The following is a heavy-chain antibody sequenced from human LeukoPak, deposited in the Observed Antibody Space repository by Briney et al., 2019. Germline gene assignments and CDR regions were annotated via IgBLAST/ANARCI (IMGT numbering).Heavy chain of an antibody. Sequence: PSETLSLSCSASGGSITSSDYYWGWIRQPPGKGLDWLGCIYYSGITYYKPSLKSRVTISVDTSRNQFFLKLSSVTAADTAMYYCARLHCSGGTCCADYWGQGSLVAVSS. V-gene: IGHV4-39*07. CDR1: GGSITSSDYY. J-gene: IGHJ4*02. CDR3: ARLHCSGGTCCADY. CDR2: IYYSGIT. D-gene: IGHD2-15*01.